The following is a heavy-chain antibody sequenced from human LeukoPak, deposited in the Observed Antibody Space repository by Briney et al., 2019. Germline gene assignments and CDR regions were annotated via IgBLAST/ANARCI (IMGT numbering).Heavy chain of an antibody. CDR1: GFTFNTYA. V-gene: IGHV3-23*01. J-gene: IGHJ4*02. Sequence: PGGSLRLSCAASGFTFNTYAMRWVRQAPWGRLQWVSGISDSGGNTYYADSVRGRFTISRDNSKNILYLQMNSLRAEDTAVYYGARHRSPGLIDYWGQGTLVTVSS. D-gene: IGHD1-26*01. CDR2: ISDSGGNT. CDR3: ARHRSPGLIDY.